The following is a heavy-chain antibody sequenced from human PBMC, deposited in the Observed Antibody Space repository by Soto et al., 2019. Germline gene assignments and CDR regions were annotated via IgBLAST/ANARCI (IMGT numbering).Heavy chain of an antibody. CDR1: GYSFTSYW. CDR2: IYPGDSDT. CDR3: ARLLYPYDILTGYTKGTGYFAY. V-gene: IGHV5-51*01. D-gene: IGHD3-9*01. Sequence: GESLKISCKGSGYSFTSYWIGWVRQMPVKSLEWMGIIYPGDSDTRYSPSFQGQVTISADKSISTAYLQWSSLKASDTAMYYCARLLYPYDILTGYTKGTGYFAYWGQGILVTVSS. J-gene: IGHJ4*02.